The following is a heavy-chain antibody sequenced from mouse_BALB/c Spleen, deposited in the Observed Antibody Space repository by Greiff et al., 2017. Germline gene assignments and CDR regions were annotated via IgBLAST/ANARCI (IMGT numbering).Heavy chain of an antibody. CDR3: ARRYIGYFDV. J-gene: IGHJ1*01. Sequence: EVQLQESGPGLVKPSQSLSLTCTVTGYSITSDYAWNWIRQFPGNKLEWMGYISYSGSTSYNPSLKSRISITRDTSKNQFFLQLNSVTTEDTATYYCARRYIGYFDVWGAGTTVTVSS. V-gene: IGHV3-2*02. D-gene: IGHD1-1*01. CDR1: GYSITSDYA. CDR2: ISYSGST.